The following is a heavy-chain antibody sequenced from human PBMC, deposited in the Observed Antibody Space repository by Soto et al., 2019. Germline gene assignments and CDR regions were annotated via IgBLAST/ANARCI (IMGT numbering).Heavy chain of an antibody. CDR2: TYYRSKWYN. J-gene: IGHJ6*02. Sequence: SQTLSLTCAISGDSVSSNSAAWNWIRQSPSRGLEWLGRTYYRSKWYNDYAVSVKSRITINPDTSKNQFSLQLNSVTPEDTAVYYYAREPIFGVGSYYDGMAVSAQGTTVPVSS. CDR1: GDSVSSNSAA. CDR3: AREPIFGVGSYYDGMAV. V-gene: IGHV6-1*01. D-gene: IGHD3-3*01.